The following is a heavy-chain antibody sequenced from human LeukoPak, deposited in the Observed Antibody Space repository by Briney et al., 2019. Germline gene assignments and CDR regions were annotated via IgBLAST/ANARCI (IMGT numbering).Heavy chain of an antibody. Sequence: SETLSLTCTVSGGSISSYYWSWLRQPPGKGLEWIGYIYYSGSTNYNPSLKSRVTISVDTSKNQFSLKLSSVTAADTAVYYCARAFPSGGGSSVDIWGQGTMVTVSP. J-gene: IGHJ3*02. CDR2: IYYSGST. CDR1: GGSISSYY. V-gene: IGHV4-59*01. D-gene: IGHD2-15*01. CDR3: ARAFPSGGGSSVDI.